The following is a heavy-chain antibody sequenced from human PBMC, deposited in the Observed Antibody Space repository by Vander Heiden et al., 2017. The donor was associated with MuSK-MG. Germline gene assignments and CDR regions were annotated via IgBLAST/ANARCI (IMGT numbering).Heavy chain of an antibody. Sequence: QVQLQQWGAGLLKPSETLSLTCAVYGGSFSGYYWSWIRQPPGKGLEWIGEINHSGSTNYNPSLKSRVTISVDTSKNQFSLKLSSVTAADTAVYYCARNLERAHPNAVNIRAMDVWGQGTTVTVSS. V-gene: IGHV4-34*01. CDR3: ARNLERAHPNAVNIRAMDV. CDR1: GGSFSGYY. CDR2: INHSGST. D-gene: IGHD3-3*01. J-gene: IGHJ6*02.